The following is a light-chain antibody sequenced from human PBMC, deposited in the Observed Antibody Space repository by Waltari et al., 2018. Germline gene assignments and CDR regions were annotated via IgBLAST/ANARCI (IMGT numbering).Light chain of an antibody. J-gene: IGKJ4*01. Sequence: EIVMTQSPVTLSVSPGERATLSCRASQSVSSNLAWYQQKRGQAPRLLIYGASTRATGIPARFSGSGSGTEFTLTISSMQSEDFAVYYCQQYNNWPLTVGGGTKVEIK. CDR3: QQYNNWPLT. CDR2: GAS. V-gene: IGKV3-15*01. CDR1: QSVSSN.